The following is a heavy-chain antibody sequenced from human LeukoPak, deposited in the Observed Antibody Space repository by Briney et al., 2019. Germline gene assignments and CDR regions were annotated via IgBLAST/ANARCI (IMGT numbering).Heavy chain of an antibody. J-gene: IGHJ6*02. CDR3: ARGPDSGSYHSPYGMDV. CDR1: GGSISSYY. CDR2: INHSGST. D-gene: IGHD1-26*01. V-gene: IGHV4-34*01. Sequence: PSETLSLTCTVSGGSISSYYWSWIRQPPGKGLEWIGEINHSGSTNYNPSLKSRVTISVDTSKNQFSLKLSSVTAADTAVYYCARGPDSGSYHSPYGMDVWGQGTTVTVSS.